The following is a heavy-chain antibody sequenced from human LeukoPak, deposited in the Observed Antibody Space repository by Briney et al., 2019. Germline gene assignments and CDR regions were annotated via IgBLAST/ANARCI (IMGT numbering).Heavy chain of an antibody. D-gene: IGHD1-26*01. CDR2: ISYDGSNK. V-gene: IGHV3-30*18. Sequence: PGGSLRLSCAASGFTFSSYGMHWVRQAPGKGLEWVAVISYDGSNKYYADSVKGRFTISRDNSKNTLYLQMNSLRAEDTAVYYCAKSGRGSYSGGDYWGQGTLVTVSS. CDR1: GFTFSSYG. J-gene: IGHJ4*02. CDR3: AKSGRGSYSGGDY.